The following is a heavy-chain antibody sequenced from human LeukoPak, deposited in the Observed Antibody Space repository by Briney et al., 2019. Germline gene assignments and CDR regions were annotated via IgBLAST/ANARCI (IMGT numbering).Heavy chain of an antibody. CDR1: GYSVTSYA. CDR2: IDPNSGGT. V-gene: IGHV1-2*02. Sequence: ASVKVSCKASGYSVTSYAMNWVRQAPGQGLEWMGWIDPNSGGTNYAQKFQGRVTMTRDTSISTAYMELSRLRSDDTAVYYCARGSVDFWRPRFDPWGQGTLVTVSS. CDR3: ARGSVDFWRPRFDP. J-gene: IGHJ5*02. D-gene: IGHD3-3*01.